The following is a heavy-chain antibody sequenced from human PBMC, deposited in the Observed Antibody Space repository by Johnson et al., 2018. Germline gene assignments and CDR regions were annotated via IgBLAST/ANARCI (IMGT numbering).Heavy chain of an antibody. V-gene: IGHV3-15*07. Sequence: VQLVESGGGLAKXGGSXRLXCVASGFTFSHAWKSWVRQAPGKGLEWVARIKSKVDGGTTDYAAPVKGRFTISRDDSRNTWYLQMDSLKIEDTAVYYCATIRGYSGFPRGYWGQGTLVTVSS. D-gene: IGHD5-12*01. CDR2: IKSKVDGGTT. CDR1: GFTFSHAW. CDR3: ATIRGYSGFPRGY. J-gene: IGHJ4*02.